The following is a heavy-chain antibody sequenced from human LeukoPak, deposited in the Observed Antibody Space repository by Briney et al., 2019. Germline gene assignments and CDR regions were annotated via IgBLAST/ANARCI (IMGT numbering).Heavy chain of an antibody. Sequence: GESLKISCKGFGYSFTSYWIGWVRQMPGKGLEWMGIIYPGDSDTRYSPSFQGQVTISADKSISTAYLQWSSLKASDTAMYYCARQRGSYSLIGYYYYGMDVWGQGTTVTVSS. CDR1: GYSFTSYW. CDR2: IYPGDSDT. J-gene: IGHJ6*02. CDR3: ARQRGSYSLIGYYYYGMDV. V-gene: IGHV5-51*01. D-gene: IGHD1-26*01.